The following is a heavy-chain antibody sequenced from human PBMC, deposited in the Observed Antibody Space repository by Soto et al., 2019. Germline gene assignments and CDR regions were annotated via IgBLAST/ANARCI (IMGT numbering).Heavy chain of an antibody. Sequence: ASVKVSCKASGYTFTSYAMHWVRQAPGQRLEWMGWINAGNGNTKYPQKFQGRVTITRDTSASTAYMELSSLRSEDTAVYYCARLLAIFGVVSFDYWGQGTLVTVSS. CDR2: INAGNGNT. D-gene: IGHD3-3*02. CDR1: GYTFTSYA. J-gene: IGHJ4*02. CDR3: ARLLAIFGVVSFDY. V-gene: IGHV1-3*01.